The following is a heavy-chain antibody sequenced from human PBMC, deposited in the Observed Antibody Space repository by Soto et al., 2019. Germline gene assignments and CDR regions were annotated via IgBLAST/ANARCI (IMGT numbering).Heavy chain of an antibody. D-gene: IGHD1-1*01. J-gene: IGHJ4*02. CDR1: GGSISSSPYY. Sequence: QLQLQESGPGLVKPSETLSLTCTVSGGSISSSPYYWGWIRQPPGKGLEWIGKIYYNGNTFYSPSLKSRVTISVDTSKNQFSPKLSSVTAADTAVYYCARHGPLSNNWNQLDYWGQGTLVTVSS. CDR3: ARHGPLSNNWNQLDY. V-gene: IGHV4-39*01. CDR2: IYYNGNT.